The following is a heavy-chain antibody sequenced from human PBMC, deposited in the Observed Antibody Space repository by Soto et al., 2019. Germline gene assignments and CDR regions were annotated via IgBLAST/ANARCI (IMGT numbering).Heavy chain of an antibody. V-gene: IGHV3-49*03. Sequence: SLRLSCTASGFTFGDYAMSWFRQAPGKGLEWVGFIRSKPYDGTTEYAASAKARFTISRDDSKSIAYLQMNSLKTEDTAVYYCAKDLFSMVRGASYYSYGMDVWGQGTTVTVSS. D-gene: IGHD3-10*01. CDR2: IRSKPYDGTT. CDR1: GFTFGDYA. CDR3: AKDLFSMVRGASYYSYGMDV. J-gene: IGHJ6*02.